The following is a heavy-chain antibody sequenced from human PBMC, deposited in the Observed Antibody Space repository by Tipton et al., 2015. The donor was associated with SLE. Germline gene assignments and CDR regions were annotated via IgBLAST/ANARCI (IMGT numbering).Heavy chain of an antibody. CDR3: ARDSGWGGLDY. Sequence: GSLRLSCAASGFTFSNYAMNWVRQAPGKGLEWVSLISAGGAGTYYADSVKGRFTISRDNSKNTLYPQMNRLRAEDTALYYCARDSGWGGLDYWGQGTLVTVSS. J-gene: IGHJ4*02. CDR2: ISAGGAGT. D-gene: IGHD3-10*01. V-gene: IGHV3-23*01. CDR1: GFTFSNYA.